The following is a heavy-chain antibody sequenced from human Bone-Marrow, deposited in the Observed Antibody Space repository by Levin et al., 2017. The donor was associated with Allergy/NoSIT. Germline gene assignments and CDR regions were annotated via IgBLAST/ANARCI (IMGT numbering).Heavy chain of an antibody. Sequence: SGPTLVKPTQTLTLTCTFSGFSLYTSRMCVSWIRQPPGKALEWLALIDWDDGQYYSTSLKTRLTISKDTSKNQVVLTMTNMDPVDTATYYCARTFTVSTSWYFDYWGQGTLVTVSS. CDR3: ARTFTVSTSWYFDY. J-gene: IGHJ4*02. CDR2: IDWDDGQ. CDR1: GFSLYTSRMC. D-gene: IGHD6-13*01. V-gene: IGHV2-70*01.